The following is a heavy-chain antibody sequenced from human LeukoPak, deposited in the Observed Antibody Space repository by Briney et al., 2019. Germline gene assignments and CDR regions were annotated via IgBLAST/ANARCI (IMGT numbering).Heavy chain of an antibody. CDR1: GGSISTYY. J-gene: IGHJ4*02. D-gene: IGHD5-18*01. CDR2: IYYSGST. V-gene: IGHV4-59*01. CDR3: ARVVQDTTIPLTSDY. Sequence: SETLSLTCTVSGGSISTYYWSWIRQPPGKGLEWIGYIYYSGSTNYNPSLKSRVTISVDTSKNQFSLKPSSVTAADTAVYYCARVVQDTTIPLTSDYWGQGTLVTVSS.